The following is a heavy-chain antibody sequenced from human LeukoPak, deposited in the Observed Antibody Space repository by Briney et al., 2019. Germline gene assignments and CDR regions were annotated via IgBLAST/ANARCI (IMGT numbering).Heavy chain of an antibody. CDR1: GFTFSSYE. CDR3: ARDPGCCPFDY. CDR2: ISSSGSTI. V-gene: IGHV3-48*03. D-gene: IGHD2-8*01. Sequence: GGSLRLPCAASGFTFSSYEMNWVRQAPGKGLKWVSYISSSGSTIYYADSVKGRFTISRDNAKNSLYLQMNSLRAEDTAVYYCARDPGCCPFDYWGQGTLVTVSS. J-gene: IGHJ4*02.